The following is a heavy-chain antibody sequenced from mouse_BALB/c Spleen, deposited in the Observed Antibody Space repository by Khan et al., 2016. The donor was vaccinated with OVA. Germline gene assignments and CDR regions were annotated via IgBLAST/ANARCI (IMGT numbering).Heavy chain of an antibody. CDR3: ARCYGPYYAMDY. CDR2: IWPGGST. V-gene: IGHV2-9*02. CDR1: GFSLTSYG. D-gene: IGHD1-1*02. J-gene: IGHJ4*01. Sequence: VQLQESGPGLVAPSQTLSITCTASGFSLTSYGVNWVRQPPEKGLEWLGVIWPGGSTNYNSPLISRLSISKHNPKPQVSFKMNSLLPDDTAMYYCARCYGPYYAMDYWGQGTSVTVSS.